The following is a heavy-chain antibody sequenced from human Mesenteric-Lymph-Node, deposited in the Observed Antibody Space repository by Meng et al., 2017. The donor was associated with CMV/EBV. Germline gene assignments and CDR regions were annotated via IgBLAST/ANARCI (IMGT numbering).Heavy chain of an antibody. D-gene: IGHD2-2*01. J-gene: IGHJ4*02. CDR2: IKQDGSEK. CDR1: GGSISSSSYY. Sequence: ETLSLTCTVSGGSISSSSYYWGWIRQAPGKGLEWVANIKQDGSEKYYVDSVKGRFTISRDNAKNSLYLQMNSLRAEDTAVYYCARARYVFDYWGQGTLVTVSS. CDR3: ARARYVFDY. V-gene: IGHV3-7*01.